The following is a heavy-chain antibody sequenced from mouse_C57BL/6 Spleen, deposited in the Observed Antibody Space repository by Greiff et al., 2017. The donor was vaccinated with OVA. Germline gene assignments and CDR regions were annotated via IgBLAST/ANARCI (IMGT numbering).Heavy chain of an antibody. V-gene: IGHV2-2*01. CDR1: GFSLTSYG. CDR3: ARNGWDVWYFDV. CDR2: IWSGGST. Sequence: VQRVESGPGLVQPSQSLSITCTVSGFSLTSYGVHWVRQSPGKGLEWLGVIWSGGSTDYNAAFISRLSISKDNSKSQVFFKMNSLQADDTAIYYCARNGWDVWYFDVWGTGTTVTVSS. J-gene: IGHJ1*03. D-gene: IGHD4-1*01.